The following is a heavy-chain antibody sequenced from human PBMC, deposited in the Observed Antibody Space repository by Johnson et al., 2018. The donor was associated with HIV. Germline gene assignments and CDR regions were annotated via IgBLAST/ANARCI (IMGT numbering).Heavy chain of an antibody. CDR2: IFSGGTT. J-gene: IGHJ3*02. D-gene: IGHD5-24*01. Sequence: VQLVESGGGLVQPGGSLRLSCAASGFTVSSNYMSWVRQAPGKGLDWVSVIFSGGTTYYADSVNGRFTISRDNSKNTLDLQLNSLRAEERGLYYCGRACRDGYSCDAFDIWGQGTMVTVSS. V-gene: IGHV3-66*01. CDR3: GRACRDGYSCDAFDI. CDR1: GFTVSSNY.